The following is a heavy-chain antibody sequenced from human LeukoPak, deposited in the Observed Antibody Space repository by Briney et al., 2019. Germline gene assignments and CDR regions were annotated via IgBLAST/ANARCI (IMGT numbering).Heavy chain of an antibody. D-gene: IGHD3-22*01. J-gene: IGHJ6*02. CDR3: ATPYDRSYYYGMDV. V-gene: IGHV4-59*04. CDR1: GGSISSYY. CDR2: IYHSGST. Sequence: NPSETLSLTCTVSGGSISSYYWNWIRQPPGKGLEWIGSIYHSGSTYYNPSLKSRVTISVDTSKNQFSLKLSSVTAADTAVYYCATPYDRSYYYGMDVWGQGTTVTVSS.